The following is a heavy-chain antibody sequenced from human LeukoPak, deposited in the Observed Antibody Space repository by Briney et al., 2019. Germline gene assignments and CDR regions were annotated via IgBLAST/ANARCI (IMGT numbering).Heavy chain of an antibody. CDR2: IKQDGSEK. J-gene: IGHJ4*02. V-gene: IGHV3-7*01. Sequence: PGGSLRLSCAASGFTFSSYWMSWVRQAPGKGLEWVANIKQDGSEKYYVDSVKGRFTISRDNAKNSLYLQMNSLRAEDTAVYYCAKAPYGSGSYPDYWGQGTLVTVSS. D-gene: IGHD3-10*01. CDR3: AKAPYGSGSYPDY. CDR1: GFTFSSYW.